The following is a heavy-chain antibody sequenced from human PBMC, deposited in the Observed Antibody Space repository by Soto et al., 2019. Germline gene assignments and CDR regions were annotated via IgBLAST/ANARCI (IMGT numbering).Heavy chain of an antibody. CDR2: FDPEDGET. V-gene: IGHV1-24*01. CDR1: GYTLTELS. J-gene: IGHJ6*02. CDR3: ATHRGDYYGSGSYTDRNYYYYYGMDV. Sequence: ASVKVSCKVSGYTLTELSMHWVRQAPGKGLEWMGGFDPEDGETIYAQKFQGRVTMSEDTSTDTAYMELSSLRSEDTAVYYCATHRGDYYGSGSYTDRNYYYYYGMDVWGQGTTVTVSS. D-gene: IGHD3-10*01.